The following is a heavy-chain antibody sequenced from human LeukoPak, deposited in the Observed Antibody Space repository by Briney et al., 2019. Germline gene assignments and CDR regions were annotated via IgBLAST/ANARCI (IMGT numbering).Heavy chain of an antibody. CDR2: IYYSGST. Sequence: SETLSLTCTVSGGSISSYYWSWIRQPPGKGLEWIGYIYYSGSTNYNPSLKSRVTISVDTSKNQFSLKLSSVTAADTAVCYCARTYYYDSSGYYGELDYWGQGTLVTVSS. D-gene: IGHD3-22*01. CDR1: GGSISSYY. J-gene: IGHJ4*02. CDR3: ARTYYYDSSGYYGELDY. V-gene: IGHV4-59*01.